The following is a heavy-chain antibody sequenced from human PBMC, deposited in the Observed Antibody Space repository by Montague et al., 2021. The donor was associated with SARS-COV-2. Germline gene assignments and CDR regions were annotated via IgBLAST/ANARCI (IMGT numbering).Heavy chain of an antibody. Sequence: VKPTQTLTLACTFSGFSLSTSGMCVSWIRQPPGKALEWLARIDWDDDKYYSTSLKTRLTISKDTSKNQVVLTMTNMDPVDTATYYCARSLFYYDPRGYPSGGRWFDPWGQGTLVIVSS. J-gene: IGHJ5*02. D-gene: IGHD3-22*01. CDR1: GFSLSTSGMC. CDR3: ARSLFYYDPRGYPSGGRWFDP. V-gene: IGHV2-70*11. CDR2: IDWDDDK.